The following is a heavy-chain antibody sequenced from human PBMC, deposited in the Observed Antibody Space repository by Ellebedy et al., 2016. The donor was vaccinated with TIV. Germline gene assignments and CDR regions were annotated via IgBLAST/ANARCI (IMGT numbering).Heavy chain of an antibody. CDR1: GFTVPTNY. CDR2: IFSAADGGET. V-gene: IGHV3-53*01. CDR3: TRDGGSYGSGRFGRADH. Sequence: GESLKISCAASGFTVPTNYMNWVRQAPGKGLEWVPVIFSAADGGETHYADSVKGRLTISRDNAKSSLFLQVSSLRDEDTAVYYCTRDGGSYGSGRFGRADHWGQGTLVTVSS. D-gene: IGHD3-10*01. J-gene: IGHJ4*02.